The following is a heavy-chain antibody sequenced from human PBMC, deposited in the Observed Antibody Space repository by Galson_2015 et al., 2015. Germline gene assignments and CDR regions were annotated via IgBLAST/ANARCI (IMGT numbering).Heavy chain of an antibody. V-gene: IGHV3-73*01. J-gene: IGHJ3*02. D-gene: IGHD5-18*01. Sequence: SLRLSCAASGFTFSGSAMHWVRQASGKGLEWVGRIRSKANSYATAYAASVKGRFTISRDDSKNTAYLQMNSLKTEDTAVYYCTRHAQYSYGAFDIWGQGTMVTVSS. CDR2: IRSKANSYAT. CDR1: GFTFSGSA. CDR3: TRHAQYSYGAFDI.